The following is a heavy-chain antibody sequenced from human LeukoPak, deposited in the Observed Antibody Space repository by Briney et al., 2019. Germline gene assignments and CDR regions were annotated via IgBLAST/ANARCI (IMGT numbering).Heavy chain of an antibody. CDR2: ISGSGGGT. D-gene: IGHD3-22*01. CDR3: ANVRDSSGYYFDY. V-gene: IGHV3-23*01. CDR1: GFTFSSYA. J-gene: IGHJ4*02. Sequence: GGSLRLSCAASGFTFSSYAMSWVRQAPGKGLEWVSAISGSGGGTYYADSVKGRFTISRDNSKNTLYLQMNSLRAEDTAVYYCANVRDSSGYYFDYWGQGTLVTVSS.